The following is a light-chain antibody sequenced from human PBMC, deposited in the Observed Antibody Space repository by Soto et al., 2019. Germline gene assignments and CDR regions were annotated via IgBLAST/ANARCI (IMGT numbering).Light chain of an antibody. Sequence: QAVVTQEPSFSVSPGGTVTLTCGSSSGSVSTSNYPGWYQQTPGQAPRTLIYSTNTRSSGVPDRFSGSILGNKAALTITGAQADDESDYYCVLYMGSGIPWVFGGGTKVTVL. J-gene: IGLJ3*02. CDR1: SGSVSTSNY. V-gene: IGLV8-61*01. CDR3: VLYMGSGIPWV. CDR2: STN.